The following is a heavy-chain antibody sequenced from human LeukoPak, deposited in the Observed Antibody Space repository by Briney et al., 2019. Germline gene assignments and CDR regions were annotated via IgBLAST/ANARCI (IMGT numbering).Heavy chain of an antibody. D-gene: IGHD6-13*01. Sequence: GGSLRLSCAASGFTFTNAWMSWVRQAPGKGLEWVGRIQSKTDGGTTDYAAPVKGRFTISRDDSKNTLYLQMNSLKTEDTAVYYCTPNLHGSWFSDYWGQGTLVTVSS. J-gene: IGHJ4*02. CDR1: GFTFTNAW. CDR2: IQSKTDGGTT. CDR3: TPNLHGSWFSDY. V-gene: IGHV3-15*01.